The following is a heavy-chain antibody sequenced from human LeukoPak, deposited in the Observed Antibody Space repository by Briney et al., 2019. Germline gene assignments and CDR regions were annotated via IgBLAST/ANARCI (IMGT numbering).Heavy chain of an antibody. CDR1: GYTFTGYY. V-gene: IGHV1-2*02. J-gene: IGHJ4*02. D-gene: IGHD2-2*02. Sequence: GASVKVSCKASGYTFTGYYMHWVRQAPGQGLEWMGWINPNSGGTNYAQKFQGRVTVTRDTSISTAYMELSRLRSDDTAVYYCARGAIALRRYYFDYWGQGTLVTVSS. CDR3: ARGAIALRRYYFDY. CDR2: INPNSGGT.